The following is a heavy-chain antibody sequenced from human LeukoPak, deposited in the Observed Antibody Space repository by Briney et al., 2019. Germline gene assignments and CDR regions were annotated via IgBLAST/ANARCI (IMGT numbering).Heavy chain of an antibody. CDR3: ARGPEDY. CDR1: GGSISSSSYY. Sequence: SETLSLTCTVSGGSISSSSYYWGWIRQPPGKGLEWIGSIYYSGGTYYNPSLKSRVTISVDTSKNQFSLKLSSVTAADTAVYYCARGPEDYWGQGTLVTVSS. J-gene: IGHJ4*02. V-gene: IGHV4-39*07. CDR2: IYYSGGT.